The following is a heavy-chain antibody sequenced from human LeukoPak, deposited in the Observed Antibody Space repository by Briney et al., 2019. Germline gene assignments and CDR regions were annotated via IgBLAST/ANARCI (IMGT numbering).Heavy chain of an antibody. D-gene: IGHD3-10*01. CDR1: GFTFSTYS. CDR2: ISSSSSYI. V-gene: IGHV3-21*01. CDR3: ARDVRFYYGSGSYVSYMDV. Sequence: GGSLRLSCAASGFTFSTYSIHWVRQAPGKGLEWVSSISSSSSYIYYADSVKGRFTISRDNAKNSLYLQMNSLRAEDTAVYYCARDVRFYYGSGSYVSYMDVWGKGTTVTVSS. J-gene: IGHJ6*03.